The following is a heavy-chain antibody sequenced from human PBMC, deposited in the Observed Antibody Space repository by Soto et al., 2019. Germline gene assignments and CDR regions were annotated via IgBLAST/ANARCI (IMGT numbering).Heavy chain of an antibody. CDR1: GGSISGYY. Sequence: PSETLSLTCNVSGGSISGYYWSWIRQSPGKGLEYIGYIYYRGSTNYNSSLKSRVTMSVDTSRNQFSLKMNSVTAADTAVYYCAGQQLLPFYYACGVWGQGTTVTGSS. V-gene: IGHV4-59*01. J-gene: IGHJ6*02. CDR3: AGQQLLPFYYACGV. CDR2: IYYRGST. D-gene: IGHD1-26*01.